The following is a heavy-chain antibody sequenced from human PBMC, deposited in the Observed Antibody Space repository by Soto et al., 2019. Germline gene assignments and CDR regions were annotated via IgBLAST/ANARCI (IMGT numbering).Heavy chain of an antibody. D-gene: IGHD5-18*01. CDR3: AKDLNTPNGGGFYYGMDV. CDR2: ITSSTSTI. V-gene: IGHV3-48*02. Sequence: GGSLRLSCAASGFTFSSYSMNWVRQAPGRGLEWVSYITSSTSTIYYADSVKGRFTISRDNAKNSLYLQMNSLRDEDTAVYYCAKDLNTPNGGGFYYGMDVWGHGTTVTVSS. J-gene: IGHJ6*02. CDR1: GFTFSSYS.